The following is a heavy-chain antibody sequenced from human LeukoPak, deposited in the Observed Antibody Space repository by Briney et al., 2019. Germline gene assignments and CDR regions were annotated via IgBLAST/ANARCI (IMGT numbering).Heavy chain of an antibody. CDR3: ARNGDFYYFDY. CDR1: GGSISSYY. Sequence: SETLSLTCTVSGGSISSYYWGWIRQPPGKGLEWIGSVYSSGATYYNPSLKSRVTISVVTSRNQFSLKLSSVTAADTAVYYCARNGDFYYFDYWGQGTLVTVSS. D-gene: IGHD4-17*01. CDR2: VYSSGAT. J-gene: IGHJ4*02. V-gene: IGHV4-39*01.